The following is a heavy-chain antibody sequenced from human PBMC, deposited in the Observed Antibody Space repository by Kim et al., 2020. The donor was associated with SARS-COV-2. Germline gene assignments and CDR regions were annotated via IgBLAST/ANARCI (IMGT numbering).Heavy chain of an antibody. CDR2: ISWNSGSI. V-gene: IGHV3-9*01. Sequence: GGSLRLSCAASGFTFDDYAMHWVRQAPGKGLEWVSGISWNSGSIGYADSVKGRFTISRDNAKNSLYLQMNSLRAEDTALYYCAKDRGDGDYVSAFDIWGQGTMVTVSS. J-gene: IGHJ3*02. CDR1: GFTFDDYA. CDR3: AKDRGDGDYVSAFDI. D-gene: IGHD4-17*01.